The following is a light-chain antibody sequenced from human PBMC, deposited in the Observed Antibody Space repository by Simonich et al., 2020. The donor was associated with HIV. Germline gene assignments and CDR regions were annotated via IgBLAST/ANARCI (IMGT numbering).Light chain of an antibody. CDR2: DVS. V-gene: IGLV2-14*03. J-gene: IGLJ3*02. CDR1: SSDVGNYNY. Sequence: QSALTQPASVSGSPGQSITISCTGTSSDVGNYNYVSWYQQHPGKAPKLMIYDVSNRPSGVSNRFSGSKSGNTASLTISGLKTEDEADYYCQSYDSSNHWVFGGGTKVTVL. CDR3: QSYDSSNHWV.